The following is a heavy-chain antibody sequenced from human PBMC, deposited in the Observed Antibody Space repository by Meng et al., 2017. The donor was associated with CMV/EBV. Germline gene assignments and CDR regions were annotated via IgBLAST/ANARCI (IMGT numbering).Heavy chain of an antibody. D-gene: IGHD6-19*01. Sequence: GGSLRLSCAASGFTFDDYGMSWVRQAPGKGLEWVSAISGSGGSTYYADSVKGRFTISRDNSKNTLHLQMNSLRAEDTAVYYCAKDRTVAGKYYFDYWGQGTLVTVSS. CDR3: AKDRTVAGKYYFDY. CDR1: GFTFDDYG. J-gene: IGHJ4*02. CDR2: ISGSGGST. V-gene: IGHV3-23*01.